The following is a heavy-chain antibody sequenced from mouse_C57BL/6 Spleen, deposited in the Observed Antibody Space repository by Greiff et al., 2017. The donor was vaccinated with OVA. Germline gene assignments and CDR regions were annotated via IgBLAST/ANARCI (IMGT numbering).Heavy chain of an antibody. CDR2: IYPSDSAT. D-gene: IGHD4-1*01. J-gene: IGHJ1*03. CDR3: ARSLTGPNWYFDV. CDR1: GYTFTSYW. V-gene: IGHV1-61*01. Sequence: QVQLQQPGAELVRPGSSVKLSCKASGYTFTSYWMAWVKQRPGQGLEWIGNIYPSDSATNYNQKFKDKATLTVDKSSSTAYMQLSSLTSEDSAVYYCARSLTGPNWYFDVWGTGTTVTVSS.